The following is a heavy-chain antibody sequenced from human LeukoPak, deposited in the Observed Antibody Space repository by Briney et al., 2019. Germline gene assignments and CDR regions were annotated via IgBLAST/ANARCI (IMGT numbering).Heavy chain of an antibody. D-gene: IGHD3-3*01. CDR2: IYYSGST. CDR1: GGSISSGGYY. CDR3: ARASPATYYDFWSGYEYAFDI. V-gene: IGHV4-31*03. Sequence: PSETLSLTCTVSGGSISSGGYYWSWVRQHPGKGLEWIGYIYYSGSTYYNPSLKSRVTISVDTSKNQFSLKLSSVTAADTAVYYCARASPATYYDFWSGYEYAFDIWGQGTMVTVSS. J-gene: IGHJ3*02.